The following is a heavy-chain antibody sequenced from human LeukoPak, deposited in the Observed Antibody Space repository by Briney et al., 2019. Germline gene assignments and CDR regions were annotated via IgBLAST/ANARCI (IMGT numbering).Heavy chain of an antibody. CDR3: ARSVRRLYGSGRSNWFDP. CDR1: GGSISSDY. Sequence: PSETLSLTCTVSGGSISSDYWSWIRQPPGKGLEWIGSIYYSGSTYYNPSLKSRVTISVDTSKNQFSLKLSSVTAADTAVYYCARSVRRLYGSGRSNWFDPWGQGTLVTASS. V-gene: IGHV4-59*12. J-gene: IGHJ5*02. D-gene: IGHD3-10*01. CDR2: IYYSGST.